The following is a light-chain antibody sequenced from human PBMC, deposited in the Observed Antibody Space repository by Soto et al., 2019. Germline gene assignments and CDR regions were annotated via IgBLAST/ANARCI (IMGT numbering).Light chain of an antibody. CDR1: QSVSTY. V-gene: IGKV3-11*01. CDR3: QQRSNWLT. J-gene: IGKJ4*01. Sequence: EIVLTQSPATLSLSPGQRATLSCRASQSVSTYLAWYQQKRGQAPRLLIYDASNRATGIPARFSGSGFGTDFTLTISSLEPEDCAFYYCQQRSNWLTFGGGPKVEIK. CDR2: DAS.